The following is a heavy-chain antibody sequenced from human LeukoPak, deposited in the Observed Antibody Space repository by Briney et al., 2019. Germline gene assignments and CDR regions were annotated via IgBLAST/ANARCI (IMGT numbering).Heavy chain of an antibody. V-gene: IGHV4-61*02. CDR1: GGSISSGSYY. D-gene: IGHD3-9*01. CDR3: ARESFEEPGTIDH. CDR2: IYTSGST. J-gene: IGHJ4*02. Sequence: SETLSLTCTVSGGSISSGSYYWSWIRQPAGNGLEWIGRIYTSGSTNYNPSLKSRATIFLDTSMNQFSLRLTSVTAADTALYFCARESFEEPGTIDHWGQGTLVSVSS.